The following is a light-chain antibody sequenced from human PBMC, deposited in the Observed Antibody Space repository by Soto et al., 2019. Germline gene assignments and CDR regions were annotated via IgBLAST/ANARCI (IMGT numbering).Light chain of an antibody. CDR1: QSVSSN. CDR3: QSSNT. Sequence: EIVMTQSPATLSVSPGERATLSCRASQSVSSNLAWYQQKPGQAPRLLIYGASTRATGIPARFSGSGSGTEFTLTISSLQSEDFAVYYCQSSNTFGQGTKVEIK. J-gene: IGKJ1*01. V-gene: IGKV3-15*01. CDR2: GAS.